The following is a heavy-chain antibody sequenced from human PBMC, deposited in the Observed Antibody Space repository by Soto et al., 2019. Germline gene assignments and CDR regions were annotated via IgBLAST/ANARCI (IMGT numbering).Heavy chain of an antibody. CDR3: AKEAPGSGWLSDY. CDR2: IGGGGGDT. D-gene: IGHD3-22*01. V-gene: IGHV3-23*01. J-gene: IGHJ4*02. Sequence: EVPLLESGGGLVHPGGSLRLSCAASGFTFSIYAMSWVRQAPGKGLEWVSTIGGGGGDTSYADFVRGRFTISRDNSKNTRYLQMNSLRAEDTAVYYCAKEAPGSGWLSDYWGLRTLVTVSS. CDR1: GFTFSIYA.